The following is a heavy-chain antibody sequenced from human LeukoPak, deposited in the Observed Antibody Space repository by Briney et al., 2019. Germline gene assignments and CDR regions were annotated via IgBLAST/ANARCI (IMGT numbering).Heavy chain of an antibody. CDR1: GFTFSSYG. J-gene: IGHJ6*02. CDR3: AKEGYYYDSSGYNYYYGMDV. CDR2: ISYDGSNK. D-gene: IGHD3-22*01. Sequence: GGSLRLSCAASGFTFSSYGMHWDRQAPGKGLEWVAVISYDGSNKYYADSVKGRFIISRDNSKNTLYLQMNSPRAEDTAVYYCAKEGYYYDSSGYNYYYGMDVWGQGTTVTVSS. V-gene: IGHV3-30*18.